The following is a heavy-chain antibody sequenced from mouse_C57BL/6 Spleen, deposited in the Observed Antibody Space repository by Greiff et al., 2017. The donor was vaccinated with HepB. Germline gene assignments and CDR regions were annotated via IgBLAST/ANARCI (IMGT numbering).Heavy chain of an antibody. V-gene: IGHV1-7*01. D-gene: IGHD2-4*01. Sequence: QVQLKQSGAELAKPGASVKLSCKASGYTFTSYWMHWVKQRPGQGLEWIGYINPSSGYTKYNQKFKDKATLTADKSSSTAYMQLSSLTYEDSAVYYCARMRDYEVYYFDYWGQGTTLTVSS. CDR3: ARMRDYEVYYFDY. CDR2: INPSSGYT. J-gene: IGHJ2*01. CDR1: GYTFTSYW.